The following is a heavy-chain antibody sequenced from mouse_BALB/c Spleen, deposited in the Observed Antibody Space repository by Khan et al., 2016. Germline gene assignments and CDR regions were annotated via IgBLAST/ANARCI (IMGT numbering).Heavy chain of an antibody. CDR3: GRAGYYGYLVN. CDR1: GFDFSRYW. CDR2: INPDSSTI. D-gene: IGHD1-1*01. Sequence: EVKLLESGGGLVQPGGSLKLSCAAAGFDFSRYWMSWVRQAPGKGLEWIGEINPDSSTINYTPSLKDRFIISRDNAKNTLYLQMRKVRSEDTVLYYCGRAGYYGYLVNWGQGTLVTDSA. J-gene: IGHJ3*01. V-gene: IGHV4-1*02.